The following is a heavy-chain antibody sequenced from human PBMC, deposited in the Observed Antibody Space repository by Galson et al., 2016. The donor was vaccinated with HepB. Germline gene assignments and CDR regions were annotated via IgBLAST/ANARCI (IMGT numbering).Heavy chain of an antibody. Sequence: SLRLSCAASGFIVNNNYMNWVRQAPGKGLEWVSVIYSDGSTYYADSVKGRFTISGDNSKIMLYLQMNTLRAEDTAVYYCARDPYYYDSRGYTTGFDVWGQGTMVTVSS. CDR3: ARDPYYYDSRGYTTGFDV. J-gene: IGHJ3*01. V-gene: IGHV3-53*01. CDR2: IYSDGST. CDR1: GFIVNNNY. D-gene: IGHD3-22*01.